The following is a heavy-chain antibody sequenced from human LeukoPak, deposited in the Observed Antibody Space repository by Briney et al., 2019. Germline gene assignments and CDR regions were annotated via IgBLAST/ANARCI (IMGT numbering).Heavy chain of an antibody. CDR3: ARLDQKGFYYYMDV. Sequence: AGESLTISCQGSGYRFTAYWIAWVRQKAGKGLESIGTIYPTDSDTKYSPSFQGQVIMSADRSKNTAYLQWSSLKASDTATYYCARLDQKGFYYYMDVWGRGTTVTVSS. V-gene: IGHV5-51*01. CDR1: GYRFTAYW. CDR2: IYPTDSDT. J-gene: IGHJ6*03. D-gene: IGHD2-2*01.